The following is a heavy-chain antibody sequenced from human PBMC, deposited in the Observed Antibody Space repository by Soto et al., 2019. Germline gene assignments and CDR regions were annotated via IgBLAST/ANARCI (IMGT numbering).Heavy chain of an antibody. CDR3: AKGYSSSLKTYYFDY. V-gene: IGHV3-23*01. CDR2: ISGSGGST. CDR1: GFTFSSYA. D-gene: IGHD6-13*01. J-gene: IGHJ4*02. Sequence: GSLRLSCAASGFTFSSYAMSWVRQAPGKGLEWVSAISGSGGSTYYADSVKGRFTISRDNSKNTLYLQMNSLRAEDTAVYYCAKGYSSSLKTYYFDYWGQGTLVTVSS.